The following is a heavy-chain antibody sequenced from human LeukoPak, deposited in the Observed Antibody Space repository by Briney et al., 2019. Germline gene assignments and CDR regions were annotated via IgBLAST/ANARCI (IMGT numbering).Heavy chain of an antibody. CDR2: IGGSGGST. Sequence: GGSLRLSCEASGFTFSSYAMNWVRQAPGKGLEGVSSIGGSGGSTYYADSVKGRFTISRDNSKNTVYLQLNSLRAEDTAVYYCAKDSSSIVVVTGKNEYWGQGTLVTVSS. CDR3: AKDSSSIVVVTGKNEY. D-gene: IGHD2-21*02. V-gene: IGHV3-23*01. J-gene: IGHJ4*02. CDR1: GFTFSSYA.